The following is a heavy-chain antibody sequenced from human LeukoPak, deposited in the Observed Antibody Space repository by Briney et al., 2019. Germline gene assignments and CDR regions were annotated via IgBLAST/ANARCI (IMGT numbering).Heavy chain of an antibody. CDR2: IYTSGST. J-gene: IGHJ5*02. V-gene: IGHV4-4*07. CDR1: GGSISSYY. Sequence: SETLSLTCTVSGGSISSYYWSWIRQPAGKGLEWIGRIYTSGSTNYNPSLKSRVTMSVDTSKNQFSLKLSSVTAADTAVYYCARDGRSSSWYRWFDPWGQGTLVTVPS. CDR3: ARDGRSSSWYRWFDP. D-gene: IGHD6-13*01.